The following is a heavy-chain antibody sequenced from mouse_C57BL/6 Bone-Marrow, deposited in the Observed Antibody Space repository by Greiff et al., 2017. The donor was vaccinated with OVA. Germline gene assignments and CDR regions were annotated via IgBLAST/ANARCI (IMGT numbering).Heavy chain of an antibody. CDR2: IRNKANGYTT. V-gene: IGHV7-3*01. Sequence: EVKVVESGGGLVQPGGSLSLSCAASGFTFTDYYMSWVRQPPGKALEWLGFIRNKANGYTTEYSASVKGRFTISRDNSQSILYLQMNALRAEDSATYYCARYYYSNSLDYWGQGTSVTVSS. D-gene: IGHD2-5*01. J-gene: IGHJ4*01. CDR1: GFTFTDYY. CDR3: ARYYYSNSLDY.